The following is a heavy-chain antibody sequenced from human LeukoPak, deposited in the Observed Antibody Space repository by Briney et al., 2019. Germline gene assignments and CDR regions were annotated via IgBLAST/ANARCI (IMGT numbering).Heavy chain of an antibody. V-gene: IGHV3-66*01. Sequence: GGSLRLSCAASGFSVSSNYMTWVRQAPGKGLEWVSLIYSGGYTYYADSVKGRFTISRDISKNTLYLQMNSLRAEDTAVYHCAREMAFDYWGQGTLVSVSS. D-gene: IGHD5-24*01. J-gene: IGHJ4*02. CDR1: GFSVSSNY. CDR3: AREMAFDY. CDR2: IYSGGYT.